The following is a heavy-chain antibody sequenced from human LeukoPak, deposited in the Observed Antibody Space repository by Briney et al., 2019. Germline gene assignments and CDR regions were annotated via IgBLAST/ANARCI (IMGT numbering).Heavy chain of an antibody. CDR1: GGTFSSYA. J-gene: IGHJ5*02. D-gene: IGHD6-13*01. V-gene: IGHV1-69*06. Sequence: GASVKVSCKASGGTFSSYAISWVRQAPGQGLEWMGGIIPIFGTANYAQKFQGRVTITADKSTSTAYMELSSLRSEDTAVYYCARGYSSSWYWFDPWGQGTLVTVSS. CDR3: ARGYSSSWYWFDP. CDR2: IIPIFGTA.